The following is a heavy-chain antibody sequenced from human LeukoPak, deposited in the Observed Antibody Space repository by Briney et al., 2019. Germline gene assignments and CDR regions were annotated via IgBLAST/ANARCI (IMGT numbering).Heavy chain of an antibody. D-gene: IGHD2-15*01. CDR3: ARGSATAGLHY. Sequence: GGSLRLSCAASGFTFSRYWMSWVRQAPGKGLEWVANIKQDGSEKYYVDSVKGRFTISRDNPKTSLYLQMNSLRAEDTAVYYCARGSATAGLHYWGQGTLVTVSS. CDR2: IKQDGSEK. CDR1: GFTFSRYW. J-gene: IGHJ4*02. V-gene: IGHV3-7*01.